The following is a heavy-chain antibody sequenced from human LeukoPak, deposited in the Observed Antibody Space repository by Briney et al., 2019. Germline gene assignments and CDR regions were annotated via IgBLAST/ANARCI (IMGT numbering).Heavy chain of an antibody. CDR1: GGSISSYY. J-gene: IGHJ6*02. V-gene: IGHV4-59*01. CDR3: AREAYSTGHYGMVV. CDR2: IYYSGST. Sequence: SSETLSLTCTVSGGSISSYYWSWVRQPPGKGLEWIGYIYYSGSTNYNPSLKSRVTISVDTSKNQFSLKLSSVTAADTAVYYCAREAYSTGHYGMVVWGQGTTVTVSS. D-gene: IGHD6-25*01.